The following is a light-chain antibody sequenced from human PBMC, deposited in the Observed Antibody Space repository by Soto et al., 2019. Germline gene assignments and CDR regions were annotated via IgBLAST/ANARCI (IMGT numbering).Light chain of an antibody. CDR2: DVS. CDR3: CSYTSSSTFV. V-gene: IGLV2-14*01. CDR1: SSDVGGYNY. Sequence: QSALNQPASVSGSPGQSITISCTGTSSDVGGYNYVSWYQQHPGKAPKLMIYDVSNRPSGVSNRFSGSESGNTASLTISGLQAEDEADYYCCSYTSSSTFVFGSGTQLTVL. J-gene: IGLJ7*01.